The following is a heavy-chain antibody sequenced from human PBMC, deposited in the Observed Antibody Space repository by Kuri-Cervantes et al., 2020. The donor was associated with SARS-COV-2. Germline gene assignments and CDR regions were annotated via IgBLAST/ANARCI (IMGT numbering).Heavy chain of an antibody. Sequence: SETLSLTCTVFGGSISGQYCNWIRKSAGKGLEWIGYINYSGSTNYNPSLKSRVTISVDTSNNQFSLKLSSVTAADTAMYYCARADVYYYDSRGRGAFDIWGQGTMVTVSS. CDR1: GGSISGQY. V-gene: IGHV4-59*11. D-gene: IGHD3-22*01. CDR2: INYSGST. J-gene: IGHJ3*02. CDR3: ARADVYYYDSRGRGAFDI.